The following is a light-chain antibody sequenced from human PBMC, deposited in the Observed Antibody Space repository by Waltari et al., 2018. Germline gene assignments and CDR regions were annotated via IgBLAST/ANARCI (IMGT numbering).Light chain of an antibody. Sequence: DIQMTQSPSSLSASVGDRVTITCRASQSISSYLNWYQQKPVKAPNLLIYGASSLQSGVPSRFSGSGSGTDFTLTISSLQPEDFATYYCQQGYSTPLLTFGGGTKVEIK. CDR2: GAS. CDR1: QSISSY. V-gene: IGKV1-39*01. J-gene: IGKJ4*01. CDR3: QQGYSTPLLT.